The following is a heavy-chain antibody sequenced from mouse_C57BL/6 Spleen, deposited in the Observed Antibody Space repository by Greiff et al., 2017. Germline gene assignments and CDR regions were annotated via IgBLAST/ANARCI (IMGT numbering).Heavy chain of an antibody. Sequence: EVQLQQSGPVLVKPGASVKMSCKASGYTFTDYSMNWVKQSHGKSLEWIGVINPYNGGTSYNQTFKGKATLTVDKSSSTAYMELNGLTSEDAAVYYCAGDDDEEFADWGQGTLVTVSA. D-gene: IGHD2-4*01. CDR2: INPYNGGT. CDR3: AGDDDEEFAD. J-gene: IGHJ3*01. V-gene: IGHV1-19*01. CDR1: GYTFTDYS.